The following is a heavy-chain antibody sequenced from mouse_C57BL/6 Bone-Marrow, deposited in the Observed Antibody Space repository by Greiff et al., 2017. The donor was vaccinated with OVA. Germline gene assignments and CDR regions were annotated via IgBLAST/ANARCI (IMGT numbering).Heavy chain of an antibody. CDR1: GYTFTSYG. CDR3: ARSGMDYGSSYLYWYFDV. CDR2: IYPRSGNT. D-gene: IGHD1-1*01. Sequence: VQLQQSGAELARPGASVKLSCKASGYTFTSYGISWVKQRTGQGLEWIGEIYPRSGNTYYNEKFKGKATLTADKSSSTAYMELRSLTSEDSAVYFCARSGMDYGSSYLYWYFDVWGTGTTVTVSS. V-gene: IGHV1-81*01. J-gene: IGHJ1*03.